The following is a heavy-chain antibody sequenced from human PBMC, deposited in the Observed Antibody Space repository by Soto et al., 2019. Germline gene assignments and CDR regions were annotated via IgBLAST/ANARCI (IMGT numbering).Heavy chain of an antibody. D-gene: IGHD3-10*01. CDR3: ARDRTYFGSGAVGMDV. J-gene: IGHJ6*02. V-gene: IGHV3-33*07. Sequence: GGSLRLSCAASGFSFSSYGMYWVRQAPGKGPEWLANIRYDGSKEYYADFVKGRFTISRDNSKNTLYLQMNSLRAEDTAVYYCARDRTYFGSGAVGMDVWGQGTTVTVSS. CDR1: GFSFSSYG. CDR2: IRYDGSKE.